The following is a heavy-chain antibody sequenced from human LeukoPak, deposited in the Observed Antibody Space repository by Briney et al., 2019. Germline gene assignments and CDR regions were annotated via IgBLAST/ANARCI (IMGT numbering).Heavy chain of an antibody. CDR1: GFTFSTYT. CDR2: ISDSAST. J-gene: IGHJ4*02. V-gene: IGHV3-23*01. Sequence: GGSLRLSCAASGFTFSTYTMTWVRQAPGKGLEWVSSISDSASTYYAHSVKGRFTISRDNSKNKLYLRMNSLRPEDTAVYYCSKIPSLRDCNRTSCLYYFDFWGRGTLVTVSS. D-gene: IGHD2-2*01. CDR3: SKIPSLRDCNRTSCLYYFDF.